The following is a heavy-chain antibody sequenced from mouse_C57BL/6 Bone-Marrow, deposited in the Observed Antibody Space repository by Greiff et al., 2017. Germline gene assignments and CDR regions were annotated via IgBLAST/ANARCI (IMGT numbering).Heavy chain of an antibody. D-gene: IGHD1-1*01. J-gene: IGHJ4*01. CDR3: ARGGGSRLYYYAMDY. Sequence: DVQLQESGAELVRPGSSVKLSCTTSGYTFTSYGINWVKQRPGPGLEWIGYIYIGNGYTEYNEKFKGKATLTSDTSSSTAYMQLSSLTSEDSAIDFRARGGGSRLYYYAMDYWGQGTSVTGSS. V-gene: IGHV1-58*01. CDR2: IYIGNGYT. CDR1: GYTFTSYG.